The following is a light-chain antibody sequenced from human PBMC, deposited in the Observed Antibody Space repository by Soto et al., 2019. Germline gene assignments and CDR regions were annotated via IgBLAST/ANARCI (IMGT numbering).Light chain of an antibody. CDR1: QSISNY. Sequence: DIQVTQSPSSLSASVGDRVTITCRASQSISNYLNWYQQKPGNAPKLLIYGASTLHSGVPSRFSGSGSGTDFTLTISSLQPEDFATYYCQQSYSTPPWTFGQGTKVEIK. V-gene: IGKV1-39*01. J-gene: IGKJ1*01. CDR3: QQSYSTPPWT. CDR2: GAS.